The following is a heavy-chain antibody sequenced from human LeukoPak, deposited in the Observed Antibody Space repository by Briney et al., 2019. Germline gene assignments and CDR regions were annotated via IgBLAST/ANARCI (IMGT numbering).Heavy chain of an antibody. Sequence: GASLRLSCAASGFTFSTYGMHWVRQAPGKGLEWLAHKTYDGYYKYYSDSVKGRFTISSDTSKNTLSLQMNSLRAEDTAVYYCARDLSPVVRASPMGYWGQGTLVTVSS. CDR2: KTYDGYYK. V-gene: IGHV3-30*03. CDR1: GFTFSTYG. J-gene: IGHJ4*02. CDR3: ARDLSPVVRASPMGY. D-gene: IGHD3-10*01.